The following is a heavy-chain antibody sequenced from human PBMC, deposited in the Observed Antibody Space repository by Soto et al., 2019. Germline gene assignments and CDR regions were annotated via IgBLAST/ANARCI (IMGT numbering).Heavy chain of an antibody. J-gene: IGHJ4*02. CDR2: INPSGGST. V-gene: IGHV1-46*01. CDR1: GYTFTSYY. Sequence: GASGKVSCKGSGYTFTSYYMHWVRQAPGQGLEWMGIINPSGGSTSYAQKFQGRVTMTRDTSTSTVYMELSSLRSEDTAVYYCARDSPYYYDSSGSHPSYWGQGTLVTVSS. CDR3: ARDSPYYYDSSGSHPSY. D-gene: IGHD3-22*01.